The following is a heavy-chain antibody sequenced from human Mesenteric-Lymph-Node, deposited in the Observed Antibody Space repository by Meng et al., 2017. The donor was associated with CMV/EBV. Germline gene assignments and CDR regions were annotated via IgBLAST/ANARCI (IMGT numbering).Heavy chain of an antibody. CDR1: GDSISSFYY. V-gene: IGHV4-39*01. Sequence: PEVRESGPGQVQPSETLSLNCTVSGDSISSFYYWGWIRQPPGRGLEWIGSVHYTGSTYYSPSLKSRVTVSVDTSKNQFSLRLTSVTAADTAVYYCARPFPSWQSPRLDPFGAWGQGTLVTVSS. CDR2: VHYTGST. D-gene: IGHD6-19*01. J-gene: IGHJ5*02. CDR3: ARPFPSWQSPRLDPFGA.